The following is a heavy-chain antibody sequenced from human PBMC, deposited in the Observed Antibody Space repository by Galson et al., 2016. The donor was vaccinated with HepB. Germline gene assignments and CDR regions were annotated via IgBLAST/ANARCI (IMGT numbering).Heavy chain of an antibody. CDR3: ARGSSIAANWFDP. V-gene: IGHV4-59*01. CDR2: IYYTGST. J-gene: IGHJ5*02. CDR1: GGSMSSYS. D-gene: IGHD6-6*01. Sequence: SETLSLTCTVSGGSMSSYSWSWIRQPPGKGLEWIGYIYYTGSTNYNPSLRSRVTTSVDTSKNQFSLRLSSVTAADTAIYYCARGSSIAANWFDPWGQGTLVRVSS.